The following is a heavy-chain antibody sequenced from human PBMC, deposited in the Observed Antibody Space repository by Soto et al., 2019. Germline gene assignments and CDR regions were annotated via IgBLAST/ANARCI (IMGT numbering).Heavy chain of an antibody. CDR1: GYTFTGYY. Sequence: QVPLVQSGAEVKKPGASVKVSCKASGYTFTGYYMHWVRQAPGQGLEWMGWINPNSGGTNYAQKFQGWVTMTRDTSISTAYMELSRLRSDDTAVYYCARSAAAGDNWFDPWGQGTLVTVSS. J-gene: IGHJ5*02. V-gene: IGHV1-2*04. CDR2: INPNSGGT. D-gene: IGHD6-13*01. CDR3: ARSAAAGDNWFDP.